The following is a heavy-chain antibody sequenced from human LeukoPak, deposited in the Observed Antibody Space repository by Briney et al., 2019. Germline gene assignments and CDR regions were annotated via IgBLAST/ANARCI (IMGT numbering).Heavy chain of an antibody. V-gene: IGHV4-59*01. CDR2: IYYSGST. D-gene: IGHD6-19*01. J-gene: IGHJ5*02. CDR1: GGSISSYY. Sequence: PSETLSLTCTVSGGSISSYYWSWIRQPPGKGLEWIGYIYYSGSTNYNPSLKSRVTISVDTSKNQFPLKLSSVTAADTAVYYCARGIAVAATGVWFDPWGQGTLVTVSS. CDR3: ARGIAVAATGVWFDP.